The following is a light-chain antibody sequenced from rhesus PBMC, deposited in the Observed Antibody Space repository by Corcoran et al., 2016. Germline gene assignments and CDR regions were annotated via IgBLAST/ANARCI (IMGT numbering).Light chain of an antibody. Sequence: QSAPIQSPSVSGSLGQSVTISCTGTNGDIGRYDYVSWYRQQAGSTTKLMMYKVNKRPSGVADRFSGSKSGNKASLTHSGLQAEDEGDYDCGSYGAGDTYIFGSGTRLTVL. CDR1: NGDIGRYDY. CDR3: GSYGAGDTYI. J-gene: IGLJ1*01. CDR2: KVN. V-gene: IGLV2-11*01.